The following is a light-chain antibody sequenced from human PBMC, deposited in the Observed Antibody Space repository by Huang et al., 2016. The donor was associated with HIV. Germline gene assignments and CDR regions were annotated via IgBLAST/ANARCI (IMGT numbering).Light chain of an antibody. Sequence: EIVLTQSPATLSLSPGERATLSCRASQRVSSYLDWYQQKPGQAPRLLIYDASNRATGIPARFSGSGSGTDFTLTISSLEPEDFAVYYCRQRSNWLTFGGGTKVEIK. V-gene: IGKV3-11*01. CDR3: RQRSNWLT. CDR1: QRVSSY. CDR2: DAS. J-gene: IGKJ4*01.